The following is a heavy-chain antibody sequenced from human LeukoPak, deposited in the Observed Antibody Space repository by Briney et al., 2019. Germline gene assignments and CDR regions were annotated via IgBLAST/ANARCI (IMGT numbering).Heavy chain of an antibody. V-gene: IGHV4-34*01. Sequence: GSLRLSCAASGFTFSSYSMNWVRQPPGKGLGWIGEINHSGSTNYNPSLKSRVTISVDTSKNQFSLKLSSVTAADTAVYYCARPLAYSGYDPWGQGTLVTVSS. CDR1: GFTFSSYS. D-gene: IGHD5-12*01. J-gene: IGHJ5*02. CDR2: INHSGST. CDR3: ARPLAYSGYDP.